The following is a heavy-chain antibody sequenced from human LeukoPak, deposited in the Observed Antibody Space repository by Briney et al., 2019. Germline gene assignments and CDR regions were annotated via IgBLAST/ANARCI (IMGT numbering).Heavy chain of an antibody. CDR2: ISAYNGNT. J-gene: IGHJ5*02. CDR3: ARGGIQLWLRDYWFDP. V-gene: IGHV1-18*01. Sequence: ASVKVSCKASGYTFTSYGISWVRQAPGQGLEWMGWISAYNGNTNYAQKLQGRVTMTTDTSTSTAYMELRSLRSDDTAVYYCARGGIQLWLRDYWFDPWGQGTLVTVSS. CDR1: GYTFTSYG. D-gene: IGHD5-18*01.